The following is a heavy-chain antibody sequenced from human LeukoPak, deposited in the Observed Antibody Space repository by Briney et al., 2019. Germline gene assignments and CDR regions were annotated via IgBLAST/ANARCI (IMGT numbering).Heavy chain of an antibody. D-gene: IGHD1-26*01. CDR2: ISSSSTYI. V-gene: IGHV3-21*01. CDR1: GFTFSSYS. CDR3: ASGIYYTSVHTWSPV. J-gene: IGHJ4*02. Sequence: GGSLRLSCAASGFTFSSYSMNWVRQAPGKGLEWVSSISSSSTYIYYTDSVKGRFTISRDDASNSLALQMNSPRAEDTAVYYCASGIYYTSVHTWSPVWGQGTLVTVSS.